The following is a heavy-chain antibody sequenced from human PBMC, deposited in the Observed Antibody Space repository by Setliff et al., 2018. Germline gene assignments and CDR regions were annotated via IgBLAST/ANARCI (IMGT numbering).Heavy chain of an antibody. CDR1: GGSISSYY. CDR3: AGAGGGSSFTAYYYYYYMDV. Sequence: SETLSLTCTVSGGSISSYYWSWIRQPAGKGLEWIGRIYTSGSTNYNPSLKSRVTMSVDTSKNQFSLKLSSVTAADTAVYYCAGAGGGSSFTAYYYYYYMDVWGKGTTVTVS. D-gene: IGHD6-13*01. CDR2: IYTSGST. J-gene: IGHJ6*03. V-gene: IGHV4-4*07.